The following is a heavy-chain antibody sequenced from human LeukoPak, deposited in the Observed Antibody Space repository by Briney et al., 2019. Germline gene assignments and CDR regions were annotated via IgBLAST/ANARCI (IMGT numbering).Heavy chain of an antibody. V-gene: IGHV3-30-3*01. CDR3: ARLTVSGIAAAGASARTRDY. CDR1: GFTFSSYA. Sequence: GSLRLSCAASGFTFSSYAMHWVRQAPGKGLEWVAVISYDGSNKYYADSVKGRFTISRDNSKNTLYLQMNSLRAEDTAVYYCARLTVSGIAAAGASARTRDYWGQGTLVTVSS. D-gene: IGHD6-13*01. J-gene: IGHJ4*02. CDR2: ISYDGSNK.